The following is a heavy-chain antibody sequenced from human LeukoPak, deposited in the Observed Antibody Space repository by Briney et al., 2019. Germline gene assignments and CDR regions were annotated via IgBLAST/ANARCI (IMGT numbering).Heavy chain of an antibody. Sequence: KASETLSLTCSVSGYSISSDYYWGWIRQSPGKGLEWIGSIYYSGSTYYNPSLKSRVTISVDTSKNQFSLKPSSVTAADTAVYYCARGPFMNFDYWGQGTLVTVSS. J-gene: IGHJ4*02. CDR1: GYSISSDYY. CDR2: IYYSGST. CDR3: ARGPFMNFDY. V-gene: IGHV4-38-2*02. D-gene: IGHD3-16*01.